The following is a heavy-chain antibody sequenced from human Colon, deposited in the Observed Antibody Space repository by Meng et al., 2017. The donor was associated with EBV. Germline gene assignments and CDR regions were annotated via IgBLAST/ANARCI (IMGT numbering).Heavy chain of an antibody. CDR1: GGSISISSYY. CDR3: ARRRYYYGSGSYHSYYFDY. J-gene: IGHJ4*02. D-gene: IGHD3-10*01. CDR2: IYYNGST. Sequence: QLQLQEAGPGLVKPSGPLSLPCTVAGGSISISSYYWGWIRQPPGKGLEWIGSIYYNGSTYYNPSLKSRVTISVDTSKNQFSLKLNSVTAADTAVYYCARRRYYYGSGSYHSYYFDYWGQGALVTVSS. V-gene: IGHV4-39*01.